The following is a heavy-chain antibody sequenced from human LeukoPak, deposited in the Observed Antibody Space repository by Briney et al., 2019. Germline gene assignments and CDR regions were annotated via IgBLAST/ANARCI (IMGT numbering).Heavy chain of an antibody. D-gene: IGHD6-19*01. Sequence: GGSLRLSCAASGFTFSSYWMSWVRQAPGKGLEWVANIKQDGSEKYYVDSVKGRFTISRDNAKNSLFLQMSSLRAEDTAVYFCAKEEWLGKMNFFDYWGQGTLVTVSS. J-gene: IGHJ4*02. CDR2: IKQDGSEK. V-gene: IGHV3-7*03. CDR3: AKEEWLGKMNFFDY. CDR1: GFTFSSYW.